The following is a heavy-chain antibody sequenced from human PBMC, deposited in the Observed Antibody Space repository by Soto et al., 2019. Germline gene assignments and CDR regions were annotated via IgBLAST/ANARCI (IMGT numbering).Heavy chain of an antibody. CDR3: AHSRSGLGGANFDY. CDR2: IYWDDDK. CDR1: GFSLSTSGVG. J-gene: IGHJ4*02. V-gene: IGHV2-5*02. D-gene: IGHD3-16*01. Sequence: QITLKESGPTLIKPTQTLTLTCTFSGFSLSTSGVGVGWIRQPPGKALEWLALIYWDDDKRYSPSLKSRLTITKDTTKNQVVLTMTNIDPVDTATYYCAHSRSGLGGANFDYWGQGTLVTVSS.